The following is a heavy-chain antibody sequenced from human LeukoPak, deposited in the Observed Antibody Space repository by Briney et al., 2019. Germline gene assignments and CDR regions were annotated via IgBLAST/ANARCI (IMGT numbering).Heavy chain of an antibody. V-gene: IGHV3-21*01. CDR2: ISPTGGAI. CDR3: ASGIRERGFDS. CDR1: GFTFCTSG. Sequence: GGSLRLSCAASGFTFCTSGRNWVRQAPGRGLEWVSSISPTGGAIFYADSVRGRFTISRDSAKSSLFLQMNSLKAEDTALYFCASGIRERGFDSWGQGTLVTVSS. J-gene: IGHJ4*02. D-gene: IGHD1-1*01.